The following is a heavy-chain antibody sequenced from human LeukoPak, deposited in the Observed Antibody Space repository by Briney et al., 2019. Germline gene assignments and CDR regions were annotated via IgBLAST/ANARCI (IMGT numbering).Heavy chain of an antibody. CDR3: ARGFRDTAMFLDY. Sequence: PGGSLRLSCAASGFPFSNYWMSWVRQAPGKGLEWVANMKEDGGEINYVDSVKGRFTISRDNAKNSLYLHMNSLRAEDTAVYYCARGFRDTAMFLDYWGQGTLVTVSS. J-gene: IGHJ4*02. D-gene: IGHD5-18*01. CDR1: GFPFSNYW. CDR2: MKEDGGEI. V-gene: IGHV3-7*01.